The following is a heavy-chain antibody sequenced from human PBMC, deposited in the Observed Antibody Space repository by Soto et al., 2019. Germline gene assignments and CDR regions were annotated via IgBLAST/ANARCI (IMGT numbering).Heavy chain of an antibody. D-gene: IGHD3-3*01. CDR3: TTVGGLYDFWSGPLHFDL. V-gene: IGHV3-9*01. CDR1: GFIFDDFA. J-gene: IGHJ4*02. Sequence: EAQLVESGGGLVQPGRSLRLSCAGSGFIFDDFAIHWVRQAPGKGLEWVSGISWNSDSIGYADSVKGRFTISRDNTKNALYLQMNSLRVEDTALYYCTTVGGLYDFWSGPLHFDLWGQGTRVTVSS. CDR2: ISWNSDSI.